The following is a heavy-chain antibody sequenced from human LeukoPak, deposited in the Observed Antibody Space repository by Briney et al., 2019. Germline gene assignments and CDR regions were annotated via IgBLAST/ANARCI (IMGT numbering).Heavy chain of an antibody. V-gene: IGHV1-2*02. Sequence: ASVKVSCKASGYTFTDYYMHWVRQAPGQGLEWLGWINPYSSGTNYAQKFQGRVTMTRDTSISTAYMELSRLTSDDTAVYYCAKVAAPGTLLLYWYFDLWGRGTLVTVSS. CDR3: AKVAAPGTLLLYWYFDL. D-gene: IGHD6-13*01. CDR1: GYTFTDYY. CDR2: INPYSSGT. J-gene: IGHJ2*01.